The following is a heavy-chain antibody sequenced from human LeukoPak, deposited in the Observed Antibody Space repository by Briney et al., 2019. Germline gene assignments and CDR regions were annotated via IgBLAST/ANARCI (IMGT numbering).Heavy chain of an antibody. Sequence: GGSLRLSCTASGYTFTDYTMHWARQAPGKGLEWVAVISRDGSTTYYADSMRGRFTISRDNSANTLYLQVNSLRLEDTALFFCARAIAAPGTPENAFDVWGQGTMVTVSS. J-gene: IGHJ3*01. CDR3: ARAIAAPGTPENAFDV. CDR2: ISRDGSTT. CDR1: GYTFTDYT. V-gene: IGHV3-30-3*01. D-gene: IGHD2-15*01.